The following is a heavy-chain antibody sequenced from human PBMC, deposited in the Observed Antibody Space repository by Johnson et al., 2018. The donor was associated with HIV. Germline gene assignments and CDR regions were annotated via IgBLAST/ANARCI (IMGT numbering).Heavy chain of an antibody. Sequence: MQLVESGGGVVRPGGSLRLSCAASGFTFDDYAMTWVRQAPGKGLQWVSPLRGGGSGPFYADSVRGRFTISRDTSKNTMYLQMNSLRAEDTAVYYCAKEVGWLGDAFDIWGQGTMVTVSS. CDR1: GFTFDDYA. J-gene: IGHJ3*02. CDR3: AKEVGWLGDAFDI. V-gene: IGHV3-23*04. CDR2: LRGGGSGP. D-gene: IGHD6-19*01.